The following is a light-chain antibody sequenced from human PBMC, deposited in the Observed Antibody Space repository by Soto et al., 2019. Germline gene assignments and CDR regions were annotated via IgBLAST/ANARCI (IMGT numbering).Light chain of an antibody. V-gene: IGKV3-20*01. J-gene: IGKJ3*01. CDR3: QQYGSSRFT. Sequence: EIVLTQSPGTLSLSPGERATLSCRASQSVSSSYLAWYQQKPGQAPRLLIYGASSRATGIPDRFSGSGFGTDFTITISRLEPEDFAVYYCQQYGSSRFTFGPGTKVDIK. CDR1: QSVSSSY. CDR2: GAS.